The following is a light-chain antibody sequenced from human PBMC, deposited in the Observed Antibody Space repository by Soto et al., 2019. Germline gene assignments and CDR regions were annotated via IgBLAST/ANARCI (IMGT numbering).Light chain of an antibody. CDR3: SSYTITATRV. V-gene: IGLV2-14*01. CDR1: SSDIGGYDF. CDR2: EVS. Sequence: HSVLTQPASVSGSPGQSITISCTGTSSDIGGYDFVSWYQQHPGKAPKLMIYEVSNRPSGVSNRFSGSKSGNTASLTISGLRAEDEADYYCSSYTITATRVFGTGTKVTVL. J-gene: IGLJ1*01.